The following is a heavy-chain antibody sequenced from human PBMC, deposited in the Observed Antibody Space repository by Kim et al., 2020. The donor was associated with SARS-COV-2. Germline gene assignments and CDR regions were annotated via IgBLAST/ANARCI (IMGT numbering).Heavy chain of an antibody. D-gene: IGHD3-3*01. CDR1: GFTFSSYG. CDR2: ISYDGSNK. CDR3: AKASYYDFWSGKTHGWY. Sequence: GGSLRLSCAASGFTFSSYGMHWVRQAPGKGLEWVAVISYDGSNKYYADSVKGRFTISRDNSKNTLYLQMNSLRAEDTAVYYCAKASYYDFWSGKTHGWY. V-gene: IGHV3-30*18. J-gene: IGHJ2*01.